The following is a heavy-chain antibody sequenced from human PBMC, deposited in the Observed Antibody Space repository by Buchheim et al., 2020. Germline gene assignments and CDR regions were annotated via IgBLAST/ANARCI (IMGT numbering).Heavy chain of an antibody. D-gene: IGHD2-21*01. CDR1: GFTFSSYG. CDR3: AKDLQVVVVIAPFDY. Sequence: QVQLVESGGGVVQPGRSLRLSCAASGFTFSSYGMHWVRQAPGKGLEWVAVISYDGSNKYYADSVKGRFNISRDNSENTLSLQMNSLRAEDTAVYYCAKDLQVVVVIAPFDYWGQGTL. V-gene: IGHV3-30*18. J-gene: IGHJ4*02. CDR2: ISYDGSNK.